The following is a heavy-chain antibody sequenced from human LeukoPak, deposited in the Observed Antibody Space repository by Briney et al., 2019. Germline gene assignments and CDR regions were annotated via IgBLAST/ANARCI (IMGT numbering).Heavy chain of an antibody. CDR2: INQDGSEK. D-gene: IGHD4-17*01. CDR3: AKDYDGDYGVSGVNWFDP. Sequence: GGSLRLSCGASGFTFDDYWMSWVRQAPGQGLEWVANINQDGSEKYYLDSAKGRFTISRDNARNSLYLQVNSLRAEGTAVYYCAKDYDGDYGVSGVNWFDPWGQGTLVTVSS. CDR1: GFTFDDYW. J-gene: IGHJ5*02. V-gene: IGHV3-7*03.